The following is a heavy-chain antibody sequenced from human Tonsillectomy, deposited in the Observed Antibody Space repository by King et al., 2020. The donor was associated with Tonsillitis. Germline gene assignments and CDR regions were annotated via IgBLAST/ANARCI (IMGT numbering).Heavy chain of an antibody. CDR2: IYYSGSI. CDR1: GGSISSSSYY. D-gene: IGHD2-15*01. V-gene: IGHV4-39*01. J-gene: IGHJ4*02. Sequence: QLQESGPGLVKPSETLSLTCTVSGGSISSSSYYWGWIRQPPGKGLEWIGSIYYSGSIYYNPSLKSRVTISVDTSKNQFSLKLSSVTAADTAVYYCASPIRGYCSGGSCYGSWYYWGQGTLVTVSS. CDR3: ASPIRGYCSGGSCYGSWYY.